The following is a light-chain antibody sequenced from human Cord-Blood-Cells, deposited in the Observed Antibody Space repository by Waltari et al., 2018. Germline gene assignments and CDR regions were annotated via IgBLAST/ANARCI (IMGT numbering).Light chain of an antibody. J-gene: IGLJ2*01. CDR2: QDS. CDR3: QAWDSSTAV. Sequence: SYELTQPPSVSVSPGQTASITCSGVKLGDTYACWYQQKPGQSPVLVIYQDSKRPSGIPERFSGSNSGNTATLTISGTQAMDEADYYCQAWDSSTAVVGGGTKLTVL. CDR1: KLGDTY. V-gene: IGLV3-1*01.